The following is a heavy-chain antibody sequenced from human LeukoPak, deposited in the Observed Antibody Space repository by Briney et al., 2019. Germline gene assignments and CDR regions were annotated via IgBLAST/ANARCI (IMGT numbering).Heavy chain of an antibody. CDR1: GDSISSYY. D-gene: IGHD4-11*01. Sequence: ESGPGLVKPSETLSLTCTVSGDSISSYYWSWIRQPPGKGLERIGYIYNSETTNYNPSLESRVTISEDTSKNQFSLMLPSVTAADTAVYYCARVVYSHYWPEGMDVWGQGTTVTVSS. V-gene: IGHV4-59*01. J-gene: IGHJ6*02. CDR2: IYNSETT. CDR3: ARVVYSHYWPEGMDV.